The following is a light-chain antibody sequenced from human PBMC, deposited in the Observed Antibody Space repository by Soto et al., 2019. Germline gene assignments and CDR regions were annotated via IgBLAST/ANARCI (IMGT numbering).Light chain of an antibody. CDR3: ASYTDYNPLVI. J-gene: IGLJ2*01. V-gene: IGLV2-14*01. CDR1: SIDIGAYNY. CDR2: DVT. Sequence: QSVLTQPASVSGSPGQSIAISCTGSSIDIGAYNYVSWYPHHPGKAPKLIIYDVTSRPSGVSSRVSGAKSGNAAYLIISGLQPEDEADYFCASYTDYNPLVIFGGGTKVTVL.